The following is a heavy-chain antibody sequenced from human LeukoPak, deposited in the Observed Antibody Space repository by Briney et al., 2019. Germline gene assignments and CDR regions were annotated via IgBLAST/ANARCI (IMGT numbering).Heavy chain of an antibody. D-gene: IGHD3-9*01. CDR3: ARDQAATNTQVRFCLD. CDR1: GYTFTSYG. CDR2: ISAYNGNT. J-gene: IGHJ4*02. V-gene: IGHV1-18*01. Sequence: GASVKVSCKASGYTFTSYGISWVRQAPGKGLEWMGWISAYNGNTNFAQKLQGRVTMTTDTSTSTAYMDLRSLRSDDTAVYYCARDQAATNTQVRFCLDWGQGTLVTVSS.